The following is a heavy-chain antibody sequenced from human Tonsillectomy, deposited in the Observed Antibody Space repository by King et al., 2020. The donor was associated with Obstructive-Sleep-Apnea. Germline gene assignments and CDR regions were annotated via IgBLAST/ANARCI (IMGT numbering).Heavy chain of an antibody. CDR1: GGSISSYS. J-gene: IGHJ5*02. CDR3: ARLGVDYDILTGHNRHRDWFDP. V-gene: IGHV4-59*01. Sequence: VQLQESGPGLVKPSETLSLTCTVSGGSISSYSWTWIRQPPGKGLEWIGYIYYSGSTNYNPSLKSRLTISVDTSKNQFSLNLNSVTAADTAVYYCARLGVDYDILTGHNRHRDWFDPWGQGTLVTVSS. D-gene: IGHD3-9*01. CDR2: IYYSGST.